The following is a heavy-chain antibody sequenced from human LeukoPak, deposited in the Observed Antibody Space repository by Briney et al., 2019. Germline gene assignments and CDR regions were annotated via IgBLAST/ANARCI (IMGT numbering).Heavy chain of an antibody. J-gene: IGHJ4*02. CDR3: ARGSSGWYE. CDR2: IYYSGST. D-gene: IGHD6-19*01. Sequence: WIRQPPGKGLEWIGSIYYSGSTYYNPSLKSRLTISVDTSKNQFSLKLSSVTAADTAVYYCARGSSGWYEWGQGTLVTVSS. V-gene: IGHV4-39*01.